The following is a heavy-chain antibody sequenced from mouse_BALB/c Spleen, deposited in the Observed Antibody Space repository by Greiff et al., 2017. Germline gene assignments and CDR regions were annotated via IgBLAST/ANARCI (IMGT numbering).Heavy chain of an antibody. V-gene: IGHV1-80*01. Sequence: QVQLQQSGAELVRPGSSVKISCKASGYAFSSYWMNWVKQRPGQGLEWIGQIYPGDGDTNYNGKFKGKATLTADKSSSTAYMQLSSLTSEDSAVYFCARSYYGNYWHFDVWGAGTTVTVSS. D-gene: IGHD2-1*01. CDR2: IYPGDGDT. CDR3: ARSYYGNYWHFDV. CDR1: GYAFSSYW. J-gene: IGHJ1*01.